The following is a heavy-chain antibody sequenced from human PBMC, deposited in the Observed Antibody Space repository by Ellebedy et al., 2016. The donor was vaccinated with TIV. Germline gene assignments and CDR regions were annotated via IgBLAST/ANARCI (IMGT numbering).Heavy chain of an antibody. CDR2: MNPNSGNT. D-gene: IGHD3-9*01. CDR1: GYTFTSYD. J-gene: IGHJ6*02. V-gene: IGHV1-8*01. Sequence: ASVKVSXXASGYTFTSYDINWVRQATGQGLEWMGWMNPNSGNTGYAQKFQGRVTMTRNTSISTAYMELSSLRSEDTAVYYCARDIYDILTGYQGYYYGMDVWGQGTTVTVSS. CDR3: ARDIYDILTGYQGYYYGMDV.